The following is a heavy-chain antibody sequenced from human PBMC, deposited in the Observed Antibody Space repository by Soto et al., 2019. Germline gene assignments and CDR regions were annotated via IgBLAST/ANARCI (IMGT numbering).Heavy chain of an antibody. J-gene: IGHJ6*02. CDR3: AREVPTLGRYNYGMDV. CDR2: IYYSGST. V-gene: IGHV4-31*03. D-gene: IGHD7-27*01. CDR1: GGSISSGGYY. Sequence: QVQLQESGPGLVKPSQTLSLTCTVSGGSISSGGYYWSWIRQHPGKGLEWIGYIYYSGSTYYNPSLKGRVTISVDTSKNQFSLKLSSVTAADTAVYYCAREVPTLGRYNYGMDVWGQGTTVTVSS.